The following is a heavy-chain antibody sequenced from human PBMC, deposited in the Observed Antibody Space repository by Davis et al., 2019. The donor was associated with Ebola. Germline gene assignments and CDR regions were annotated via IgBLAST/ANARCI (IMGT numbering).Heavy chain of an antibody. CDR2: ISSSGIT. J-gene: IGHJ6*02. D-gene: IGHD1-7*01. V-gene: IGHV4-39*01. CDR3: ARVTGTTGMDV. CDR1: DGSISRSTYY. Sequence: MPSETLSLTCTVSDGSISRSTYYWGWIRQPPGKGLEWIGSISSSGITYYKPSLKSRVTISVDTSKHQFSLKLSSVAAADTAVYYCARVTGTTGMDVWGQGTTVTVSS.